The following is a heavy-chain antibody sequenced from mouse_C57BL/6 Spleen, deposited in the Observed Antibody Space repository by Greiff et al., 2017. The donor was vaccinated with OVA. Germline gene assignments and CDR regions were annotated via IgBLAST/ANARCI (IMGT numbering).Heavy chain of an antibody. J-gene: IGHJ4*01. CDR2: ISSGGDYI. V-gene: IGHV5-9-1*02. CDR1: GFTFSSYA. Sequence: EVKLVESGEGLVKPGGSLKLSCAASGFTFSSYAMSWVRQTQEKRLEWVAYISSGGDYIYYADTVKGRFTISRDNARNTLYLQMSSLKSEDTAMYYCTRASTEDAMDYWGQGTSVTVSS. CDR3: TRASTEDAMDY. D-gene: IGHD1-1*01.